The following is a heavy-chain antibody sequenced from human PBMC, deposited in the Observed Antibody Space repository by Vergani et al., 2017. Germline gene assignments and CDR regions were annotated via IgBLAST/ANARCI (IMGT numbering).Heavy chain of an antibody. CDR2: MNPNSGNT. V-gene: IGHV1-8*02. J-gene: IGHJ4*02. Sequence: QVQLVQSGAEVKKPGSSVKVSCKASGGTFSSYAISWVRQATGQGLEWMGWMNPNSGNTGYAQKFQGRVTMTRNTSISTAYMELSSLRSEDTAVYYCARGGYSSSWPINFDYWGQGTLVTVSS. D-gene: IGHD6-13*01. CDR3: ARGGYSSSWPINFDY. CDR1: GGTFSSYA.